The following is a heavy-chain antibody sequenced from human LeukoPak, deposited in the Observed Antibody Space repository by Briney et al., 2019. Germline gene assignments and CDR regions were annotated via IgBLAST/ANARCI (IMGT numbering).Heavy chain of an antibody. CDR3: ARDFWGAADY. V-gene: IGHV3-23*01. Sequence: QAGGSLRLSCAASGFTFSSYGMSWVRQAPGKGLEWVSAISGSGGSTYYADSVKGRFTISRDNSKNTLHLQMNSLRADDTAVYYCARDFWGAADYWGQGTVVTVSS. D-gene: IGHD1-26*01. CDR1: GFTFSSYG. J-gene: IGHJ4*02. CDR2: ISGSGGST.